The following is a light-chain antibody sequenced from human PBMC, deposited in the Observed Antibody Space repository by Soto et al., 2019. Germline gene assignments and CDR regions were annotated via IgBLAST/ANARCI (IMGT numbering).Light chain of an antibody. V-gene: IGKV1-39*01. CDR2: DAS. Sequence: DIQMTQSPSSLSASVGDSVTVTGRASQSVSTYLSWYQHKLGKAPKLLIYDASKLQRGVSSRFSGSGSATQFTLTIDTLQPEDFATYYCQQAYRIPITFGGGTRVET. CDR1: QSVSTY. CDR3: QQAYRIPIT. J-gene: IGKJ4*01.